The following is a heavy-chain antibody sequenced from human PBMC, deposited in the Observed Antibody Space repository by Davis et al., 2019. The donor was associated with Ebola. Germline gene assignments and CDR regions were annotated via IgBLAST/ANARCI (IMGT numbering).Heavy chain of an antibody. CDR2: IYYSGST. J-gene: IGHJ5*02. CDR1: GGSISSYY. CDR3: ARGRSILTGYRRFDP. Sequence: SETLSLTCTVSGGSISSYYWSWIRQPPGKGLEWIGYIYYSGSTYYNPSLKSRVTISVDTSKNQFSLKLSSVTAADTAVYYCARGRSILTGYRRFDPWGQGTLVTVSS. D-gene: IGHD3-9*01. V-gene: IGHV4-59*12.